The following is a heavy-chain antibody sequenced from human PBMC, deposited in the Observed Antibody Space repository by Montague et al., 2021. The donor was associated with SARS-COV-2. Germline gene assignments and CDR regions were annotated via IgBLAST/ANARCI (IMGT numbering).Heavy chain of an antibody. J-gene: IGHJ4*02. CDR1: GGSITGFS. CDR3: ARTPTRPLSLDS. CDR2: VTTSGTT. Sequence: SETLSLTCAVSGGSITGFSWSWVRQPAGKGLVWIGRVTTSGTTNYSPSLRSRVTISVDTSKNQFSLNLNSVTAADTAIYYCARTPTRPLSLDSWGQGTLVTVSS. V-gene: IGHV4-4*07. D-gene: IGHD6-6*01.